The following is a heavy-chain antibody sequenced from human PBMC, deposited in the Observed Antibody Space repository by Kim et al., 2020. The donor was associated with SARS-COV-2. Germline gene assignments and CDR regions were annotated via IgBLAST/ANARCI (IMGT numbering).Heavy chain of an antibody. Sequence: GGSLRLSCAASGFTVNSNHMTWVRLAPGKGLEWPSFIYRDGRPYYADSVRERFTISRDNSKNTVFLQMNSLRVEDTAVYYCVRGGPGPYFFDSWGQGTLVTVSS. CDR2: IYRDGRP. V-gene: IGHV3-66*01. D-gene: IGHD2-8*02. CDR3: VRGGPGPYFFDS. CDR1: GFTVNSNH. J-gene: IGHJ4*02.